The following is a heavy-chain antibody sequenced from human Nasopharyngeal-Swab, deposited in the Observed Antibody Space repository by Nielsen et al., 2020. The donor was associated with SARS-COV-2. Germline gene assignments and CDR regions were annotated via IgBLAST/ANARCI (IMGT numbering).Heavy chain of an antibody. V-gene: IGHV4-30-4*01. Sequence: SETLSLTCTVSGGSISSGDYYWSWIRQPPGKGLEWIGYIYYSGSTYYNPSLKSRVTLSIDTSKNQFSLTLNSVTAADTAVYYCARHYLGGGLAAGTFYYMDVWGRGTTVTVSS. CDR1: GGSISSGDYY. J-gene: IGHJ6*03. CDR2: IYYSGST. CDR3: ARHYLGGGLAAGTFYYMDV. D-gene: IGHD6-13*01.